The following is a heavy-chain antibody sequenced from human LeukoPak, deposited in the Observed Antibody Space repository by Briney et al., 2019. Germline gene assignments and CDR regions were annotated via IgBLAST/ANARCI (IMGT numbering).Heavy chain of an antibody. Sequence: ASVKVSCKASGYTFTSYAMHWVRQAPGQRLEWMGWINAGNGNTKYSQKFQGRVTITRDTSASTAYMELSSLRSEDTAVYYCARDFGSERIWLQFSFGYWGQGTLVTVSS. V-gene: IGHV1-3*01. CDR3: ARDFGSERIWLQFSFGY. J-gene: IGHJ4*02. D-gene: IGHD5-24*01. CDR2: INAGNGNT. CDR1: GYTFTSYA.